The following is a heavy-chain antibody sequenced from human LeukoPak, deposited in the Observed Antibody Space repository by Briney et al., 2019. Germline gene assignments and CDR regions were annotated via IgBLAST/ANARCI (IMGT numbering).Heavy chain of an antibody. D-gene: IGHD6-19*01. CDR3: ARERGAVAGFSFDY. CDR1: GGSISSGSYY. J-gene: IGHJ4*02. V-gene: IGHV4-61*02. CDR2: IYTSGST. Sequence: SQTLSPTCTVSGGSISSGSYYWSWIRQPAGKGLEWIGRIYTSGSTNYNPSLKSRVTISVDTSKNQFSLKLSSVTAADTAVYYCARERGAVAGFSFDYWGQGTLVTVSS.